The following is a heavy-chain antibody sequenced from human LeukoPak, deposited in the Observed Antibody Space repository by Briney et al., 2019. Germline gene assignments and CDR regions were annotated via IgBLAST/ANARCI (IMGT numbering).Heavy chain of an antibody. J-gene: IGHJ4*02. CDR3: AREEYYYDSSGYYYFDY. CDR1: GFTFSSYS. V-gene: IGHV3-33*08. CDR2: IWYDGSNK. D-gene: IGHD3-22*01. Sequence: GRSLRLSCAASGFTFSSYSMHWVRQAPGKGLEWVAVIWYDGSNKYYADSVKGRFTISRDNSKNTLYLQMNSLRAEDTAVYYCAREEYYYDSSGYYYFDYWGQGTLVTVSS.